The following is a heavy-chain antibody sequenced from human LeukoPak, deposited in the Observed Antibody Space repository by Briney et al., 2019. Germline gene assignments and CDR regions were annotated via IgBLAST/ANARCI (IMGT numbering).Heavy chain of an antibody. CDR1: GGTFSSYA. Sequence: ASVKVSCKASGGTFSSYAISWVRQAPGQGLEWMGGIIPIFGTANYAQKFQGRVTITADKSTSTAYMELSSLRSEDTAVYCCARGDSGSSHMDVWGKGTTVTVSS. D-gene: IGHD3-10*01. J-gene: IGHJ6*04. CDR2: IIPIFGTA. CDR3: ARGDSGSSHMDV. V-gene: IGHV1-69*06.